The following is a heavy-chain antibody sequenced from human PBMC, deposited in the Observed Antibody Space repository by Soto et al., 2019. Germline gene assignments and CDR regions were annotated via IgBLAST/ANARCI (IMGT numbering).Heavy chain of an antibody. CDR1: GYTFTSYD. CDR3: ARVGVRRVMWVGY. D-gene: IGHD3-10*01. J-gene: IGHJ4*02. V-gene: IGHV1-8*01. CDR2: MNPNSGNT. Sequence: ASVKVSCKASGYTFTSYDIDWVRQATGQGLEWMGWMNPNSGNTGYAQKFQGRVTMTRNTSISTAYMELSSLRSEDTAVYYCARVGVRRVMWVGYWGKGTRVTAST.